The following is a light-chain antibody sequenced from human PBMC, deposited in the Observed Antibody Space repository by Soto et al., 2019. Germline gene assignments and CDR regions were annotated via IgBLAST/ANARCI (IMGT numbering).Light chain of an antibody. V-gene: IGLV2-14*01. CDR2: EVR. Sequence: QSALTQPASMSGSPGQSITISCTGTRSDVGGYNFVSWYQQLPGKAPKLMIYEVRNRPSGVSNRFSGSKSGNTASLTISGLQAEDEADYYCSSYTSSSTLEVFGTGTKLTVL. CDR3: SSYTSSSTLEV. CDR1: RSDVGGYNF. J-gene: IGLJ1*01.